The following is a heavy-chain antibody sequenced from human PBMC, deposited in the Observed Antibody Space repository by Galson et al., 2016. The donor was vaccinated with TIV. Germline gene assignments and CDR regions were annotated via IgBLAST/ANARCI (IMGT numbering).Heavy chain of an antibody. Sequence: SLRLSCAASGFIFGSFGMHWVRQAPGKGLEWVAGLWFDGSDKKHRDSVKGRFSISRDNSRNTVHLQMNSLRAEDTAVYYCAREFKDYFFDYWGQGTLVTVSS. CDR2: LWFDGSDK. J-gene: IGHJ4*02. CDR3: AREFKDYFFDY. D-gene: IGHD3-10*01. CDR1: GFIFGSFG. V-gene: IGHV3-33*01.